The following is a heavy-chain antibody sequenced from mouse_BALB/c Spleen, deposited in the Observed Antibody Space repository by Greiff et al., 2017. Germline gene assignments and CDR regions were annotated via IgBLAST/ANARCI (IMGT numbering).Heavy chain of an antibody. CDR1: GFTFSSYG. J-gene: IGHJ4*01. CDR2: INSNGGST. CDR3: ARDRDYAMDY. Sequence: EVQGVESGGGLVQPGGSLKLSCAASGFTFSSYGMSWVRQTPDKRLELVATINSNGGSTYYPDSVKGRFTISRDNAKNTLYLQMSSLKSEDTAMYYCARDRDYAMDYWGQGTSVTVSS. D-gene: IGHD3-3*01. V-gene: IGHV5-6-3*01.